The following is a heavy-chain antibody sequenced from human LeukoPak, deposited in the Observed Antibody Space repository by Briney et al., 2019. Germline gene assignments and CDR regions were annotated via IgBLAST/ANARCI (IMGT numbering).Heavy chain of an antibody. J-gene: IGHJ4*02. CDR3: ARGERLGPDF. CDR2: IYYSGSS. V-gene: IGHV4-39*07. CDR1: GGSISSSSYY. Sequence: PSETLSLTCTVSGGSISSSSYYWGWLRQSPGKGLEWIGSIYYSGSSNYNPSLQSRVTISVDTSRGHFSLKLSSATAADTAVYYCARGERLGPDFWGQGTLVTVSS. D-gene: IGHD1-1*01.